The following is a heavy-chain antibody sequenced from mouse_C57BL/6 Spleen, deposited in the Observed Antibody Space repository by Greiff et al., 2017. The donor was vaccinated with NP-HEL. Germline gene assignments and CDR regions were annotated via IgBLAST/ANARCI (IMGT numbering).Heavy chain of an antibody. J-gene: IGHJ4*01. Sequence: VQLQQSGPELVKPGASVKIPCKASGYTFTDYNMDWVKQSHGKSLEWIGDINPNNGGTIYNQKFKGKATLTVDQSSSTAYMELRSLTSEDTAVYYCARGGSNYYPSYAMDYWGQGTSVTVSS. V-gene: IGHV1-18*01. CDR1: GYTFTDYN. CDR3: ARGGSNYYPSYAMDY. CDR2: INPNNGGT. D-gene: IGHD2-5*01.